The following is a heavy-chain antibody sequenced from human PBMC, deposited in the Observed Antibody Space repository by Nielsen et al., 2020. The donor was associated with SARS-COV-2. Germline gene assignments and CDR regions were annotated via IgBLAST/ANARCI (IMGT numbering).Heavy chain of an antibody. D-gene: IGHD2-2*01. J-gene: IGHJ6*02. CDR3: AKTGDYFVVVPAATLDV. CDR2: ISRSYTYI. V-gene: IGHV3-21*04. CDR1: GFTFSSYS. Sequence: GGSLRLSCAASGFTFSSYSMNWVRQAPGKGLEWVSSISRSYTYISYADSVKGRFTISRDNPKNSLYLQMNSLRAEDTAVYYCAKTGDYFVVVPAATLDVWGQGTTVTVSS.